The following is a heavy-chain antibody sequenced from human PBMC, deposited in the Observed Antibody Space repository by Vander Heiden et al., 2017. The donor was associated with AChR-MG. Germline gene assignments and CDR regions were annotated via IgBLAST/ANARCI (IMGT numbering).Heavy chain of an antibody. CDR3: ARHVVRVTYYDILGFDY. CDR1: VSIFTSYG. D-gene: IGHD3-9*01. V-gene: IGHV5-51*01. J-gene: IGHJ4*01. CDR2: ISPGDSDT. Sequence: EAQLVQSGAEVKKPGAPLQIPWKGDVSIFTSYGSGWVRQTPGKGLEWMGIISPGDSDTRYSPSCHDQVTISADKSISTAYLQWSSLKASDTAMYYCARHVVRVTYYDILGFDYWGHGTLVTVSS.